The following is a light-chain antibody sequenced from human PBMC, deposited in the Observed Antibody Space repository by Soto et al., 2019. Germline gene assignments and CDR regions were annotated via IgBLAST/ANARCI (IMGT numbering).Light chain of an antibody. CDR1: QSVSNNY. CDR3: QQYGSSGT. CDR2: GAS. J-gene: IGKJ1*01. V-gene: IGKV3-20*01. Sequence: EVVLAQPPDTVGLSPGEIATLSGRASQSVSNNYLAWYQQKPGQAPRLLIYGASNRATCIPDRFSGSGSGTDFTLTISRLEPEDFAVYYCQQYGSSGTFGQGTKVDIK.